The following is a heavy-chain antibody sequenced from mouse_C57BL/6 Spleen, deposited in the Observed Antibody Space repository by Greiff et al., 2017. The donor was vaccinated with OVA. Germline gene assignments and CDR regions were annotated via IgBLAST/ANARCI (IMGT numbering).Heavy chain of an antibody. J-gene: IGHJ2*01. CDR3: ARRVDYYGTLDY. V-gene: IGHV1-61*01. CDR2: IYPSDSET. Sequence: VQLQQPGAELVRPGSSVKLSCKASGYTFTSYWMDWVKQRPGQGLEWIGNIYPSDSETHYNQTFKDKATLTVDKSASTAYMQRSSLTSEDSAVYYCARRVDYYGTLDYWGQGTTLTVSS. D-gene: IGHD1-1*01. CDR1: GYTFTSYW.